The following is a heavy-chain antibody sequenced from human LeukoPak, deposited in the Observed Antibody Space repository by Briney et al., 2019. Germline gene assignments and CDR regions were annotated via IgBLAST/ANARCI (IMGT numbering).Heavy chain of an antibody. V-gene: IGHV4-34*01. CDR2: INHSGST. Sequence: SETLSLTCAVYGGSFSGYYWSWIRQPPGKGLEWIGEINHSGSTNYNPSLKSRVTISVDTSKNQFSLKLSSVTAADTAVYYCARDRSADWFDPWGQGTLVTVSS. CDR1: GGSFSGYY. J-gene: IGHJ5*02. CDR3: ARDRSADWFDP.